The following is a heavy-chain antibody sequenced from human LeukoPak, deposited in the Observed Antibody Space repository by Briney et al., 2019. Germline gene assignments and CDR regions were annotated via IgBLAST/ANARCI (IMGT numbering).Heavy chain of an antibody. Sequence: ASVKVSCKASGYTFTSYYMHWVRQAPGQGLEWMGIINPSGGSTGYAQKFQGRVTMTRDTSTSTVYTELSSLRSEDTAVYYCARAIEIVGATTSSFFDDYWGQGTLVTVSS. J-gene: IGHJ4*02. CDR2: INPSGGST. CDR1: GYTFTSYY. CDR3: ARAIEIVGATTSSFFDDY. D-gene: IGHD1-26*01. V-gene: IGHV1-46*01.